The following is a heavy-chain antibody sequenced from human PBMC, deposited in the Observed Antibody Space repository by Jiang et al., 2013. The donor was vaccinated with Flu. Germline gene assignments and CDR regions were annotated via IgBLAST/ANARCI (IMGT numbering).Heavy chain of an antibody. CDR1: GGSITSSAYY. D-gene: IGHD5-24*01. V-gene: IGHV4-31*03. J-gene: IGHJ6*03. CDR3: AREDNFYHHMDV. Sequence: GPGLVKPSRTLSLTCSVSGGSITSSAYYWNWIRLFPGKGLEWIAYVHYSGRADYSPSLKSRAVISMDAYKKQFFLNLDSVTAADTAIYYCAREDNFYHHMDVWGEG. CDR2: VHYSGRA.